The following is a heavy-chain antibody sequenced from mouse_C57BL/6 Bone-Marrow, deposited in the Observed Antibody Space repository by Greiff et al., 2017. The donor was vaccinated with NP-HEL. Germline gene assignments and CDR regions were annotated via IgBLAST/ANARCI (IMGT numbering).Heavy chain of an antibody. V-gene: IGHV14-3*01. D-gene: IGHD1-1*01. J-gene: IGHJ1*03. CDR3: ASSYYGSSYGYFDV. CDR1: GFNIKNTY. CDR2: IDPANGNT. Sequence: VQLKQSVAELVRPGASVKLSCTASGFNIKNTYMHWVKQRPEQGLEWIGRIDPANGNTKYAPKFQGKATITADTSANTAYLQLSSLTAEDTAIYYCASSYYGSSYGYFDVWGTGTTVTVSS.